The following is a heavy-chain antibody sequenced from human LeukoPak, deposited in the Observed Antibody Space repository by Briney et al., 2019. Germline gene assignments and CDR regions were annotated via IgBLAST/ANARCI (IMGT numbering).Heavy chain of an antibody. J-gene: IGHJ6*03. CDR2: NIPIFGTA. V-gene: IGHV1-69*05. CDR1: GGTFSNYA. CDR3: ARATMVRGWSYYYMDV. Sequence: SVKVSCKPSGGTFSNYAISWVRQAPGPAREWLGGNIPIFGTANYAQKFQGRVTITTDESTSTAYMELSGLRSEDTAVYYCARATMVRGWSYYYMDVWGKGTTVTVSS. D-gene: IGHD3-10*01.